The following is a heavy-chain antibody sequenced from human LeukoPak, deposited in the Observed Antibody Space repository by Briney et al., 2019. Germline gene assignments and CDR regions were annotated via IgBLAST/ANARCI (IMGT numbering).Heavy chain of an antibody. CDR3: ARASSSSWGDANYYYYYMDV. D-gene: IGHD6-6*01. Sequence: SETLSLTCAVYGGSFSGYYWSWIRQPPGKGLEWIGEINHSGGTNYNPSLKSRVTISVDASKNQFSLKLSSVTAADTAVYYCARASSSSWGDANYYYYYMDVWGKGTTVTVSS. CDR1: GGSFSGYY. J-gene: IGHJ6*03. V-gene: IGHV4-34*01. CDR2: INHSGGT.